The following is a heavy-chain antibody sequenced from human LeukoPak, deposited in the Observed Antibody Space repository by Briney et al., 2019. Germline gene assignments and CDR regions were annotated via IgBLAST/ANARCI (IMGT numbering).Heavy chain of an antibody. V-gene: IGHV3-30*03. Sequence: PGGSLRLSCAASGFTFSSYGMHWVRQAPGKGLEWVAVISYDGSNKYYADSVKGRFIISRDNSKNTLYLQMNSLRAEDTAVYYCAVLVGATLGPLDYWGQGTLVTVSS. CDR2: ISYDGSNK. D-gene: IGHD1-26*01. CDR1: GFTFSSYG. J-gene: IGHJ4*02. CDR3: AVLVGATLGPLDY.